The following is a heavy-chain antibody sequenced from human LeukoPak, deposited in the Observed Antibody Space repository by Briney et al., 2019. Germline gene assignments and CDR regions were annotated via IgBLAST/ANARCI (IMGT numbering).Heavy chain of an antibody. CDR2: INQDGSEK. CDR3: AKAGYFDPKSGAFDI. D-gene: IGHD3-9*01. J-gene: IGHJ3*02. Sequence: PGGSLRLSCAASGFTFTTYWMGWVRQAPGKGLEWVANINQDGSEKYYVDSVKGRFTISRDNAKNSLYLQMNSLRAEDTAVYYCAKAGYFDPKSGAFDIWGQGTMVTVSS. CDR1: GFTFTTYW. V-gene: IGHV3-7*03.